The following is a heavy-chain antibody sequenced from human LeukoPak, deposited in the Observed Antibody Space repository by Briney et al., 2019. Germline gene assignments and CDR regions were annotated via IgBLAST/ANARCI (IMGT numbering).Heavy chain of an antibody. CDR2: INHSGST. Sequence: SETLSLTCAVYGGSFSGYYWSWIRQPPGKGLEWIGEINHSGSTNYNPSLKSRVTISVDTSKNQFSLKLSSVTAADTAVYYCARGSHYDFWSGYYYYGMDVWGQGTTVTVSS. CDR1: GGSFSGYY. J-gene: IGHJ6*02. D-gene: IGHD3-3*01. CDR3: ARGSHYDFWSGYYYYGMDV. V-gene: IGHV4-34*01.